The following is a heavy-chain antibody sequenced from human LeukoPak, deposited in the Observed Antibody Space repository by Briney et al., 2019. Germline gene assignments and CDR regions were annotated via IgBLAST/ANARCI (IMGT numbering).Heavy chain of an antibody. D-gene: IGHD1-1*01. CDR1: GGSISSGGYS. CDR3: ASWWNAGGY. CDR2: IYHSGST. J-gene: IGHJ4*02. V-gene: IGHV4-30-2*01. Sequence: ASQTLSLTCAVSGGSISSGGYSWSWIRQPPGKGLEWIGYIYHSGSTYHNPSLKSRVTISVDRSKNQFSLKLSSVTAADTAVYYCASWWNAGGYCGQGTLVTVSS.